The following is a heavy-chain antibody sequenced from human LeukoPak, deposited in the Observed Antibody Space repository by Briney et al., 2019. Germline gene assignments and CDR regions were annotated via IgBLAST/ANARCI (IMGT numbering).Heavy chain of an antibody. D-gene: IGHD6-19*01. CDR3: ARDRSGSGWPTYYYYGMDV. CDR1: VFTFSSYS. Sequence: GGSLRLSCAASVFTFSSYSMNWVRHAPWKGREWVSYISSSSSTIYYADSVKGRFTISRDNAKNSLYLQMNSLRGEDTAVYYCARDRSGSGWPTYYYYGMDVWGQGTTVTVSS. V-gene: IGHV3-48*01. CDR2: ISSSSSTI. J-gene: IGHJ6*02.